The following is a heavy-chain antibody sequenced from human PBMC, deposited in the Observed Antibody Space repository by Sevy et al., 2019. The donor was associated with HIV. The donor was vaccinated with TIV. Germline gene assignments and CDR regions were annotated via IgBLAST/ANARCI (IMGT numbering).Heavy chain of an antibody. J-gene: IGHJ6*02. Sequence: GGSLRLSCAASGFTFSSYSMNWVRQAPGKGLEWVSYISSSSSTIYYADSVKGRFTISRDNAKNSLYLQMNSLRDEDTAVYYCARDQGCSGGSCFLKSYYYYGIDVWGQGTTVTVSS. CDR2: ISSSSSTI. V-gene: IGHV3-48*02. CDR1: GFTFSSYS. CDR3: ARDQGCSGGSCFLKSYYYYGIDV. D-gene: IGHD2-15*01.